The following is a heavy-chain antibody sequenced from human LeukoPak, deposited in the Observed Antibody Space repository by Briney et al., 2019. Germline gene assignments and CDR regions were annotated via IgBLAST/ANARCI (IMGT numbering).Heavy chain of an antibody. CDR2: INPNSGGT. Sequence: ASVKVSCKASGYTFTDYYMHWLRHAPGQGLEWMGWINPNSGGTNYAQKFQGRVNMTRDTSISTAYMALRRLRSDDTAVYYCARNSPAQIAVPDWGQGTLVTVSS. V-gene: IGHV1-2*02. CDR1: GYTFTDYY. J-gene: IGHJ4*02. D-gene: IGHD6-19*01. CDR3: ARNSPAQIAVPD.